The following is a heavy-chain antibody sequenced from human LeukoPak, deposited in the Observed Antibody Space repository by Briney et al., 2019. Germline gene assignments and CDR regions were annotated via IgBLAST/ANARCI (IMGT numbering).Heavy chain of an antibody. CDR2: IYTSGST. CDR3: ARHDSSGYHLDD. Sequence: SETLSLTCTVSGGSISSYYWSWIRQPAGKGLEWIGRIYTSGSTNYNPSLRSRVTMSVDTSKNQFSLKLSSVTASDTAVYYCARHDSSGYHLDDWGQGTLVTVSS. V-gene: IGHV4-4*07. CDR1: GGSISSYY. J-gene: IGHJ4*02. D-gene: IGHD3-22*01.